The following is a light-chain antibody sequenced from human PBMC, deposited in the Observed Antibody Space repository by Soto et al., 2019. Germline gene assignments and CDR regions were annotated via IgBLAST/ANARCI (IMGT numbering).Light chain of an antibody. J-gene: IGLJ2*01. CDR3: SSYTTSSTSV. Sequence: SVLPQPASVSGSPGQSITISCTGTSSDIGGYNYVSWYQQHPGKAPKLMIFDVSNRPSGVSNRFSGSKSGNTASLTISGLQAEDEADYYCSSYTTSSTSVFGGGTK. CDR1: SSDIGGYNY. CDR2: DVS. V-gene: IGLV2-14*01.